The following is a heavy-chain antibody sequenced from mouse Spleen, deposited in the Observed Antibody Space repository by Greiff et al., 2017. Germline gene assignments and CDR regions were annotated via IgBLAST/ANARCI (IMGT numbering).Heavy chain of an antibody. CDR1: GYTFTDYN. D-gene: IGHD1-1*01. Sequence: EVQLQESGPELVKPGASVKMSCKASGYTFTDYNMHWVKQSHGKSLEWIGYINPNNGGTSYNQKFKGKATLTVNKSSSTAYMELRSLTSEDSAVYYCAIYGYWYFDVWGAGTTVTVSS. CDR2: INPNNGGT. V-gene: IGHV1-22*01. J-gene: IGHJ1*01. CDR3: AIYGYWYFDV.